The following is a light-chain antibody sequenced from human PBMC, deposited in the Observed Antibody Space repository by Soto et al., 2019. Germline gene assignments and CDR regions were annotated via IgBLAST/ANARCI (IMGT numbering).Light chain of an antibody. CDR2: EIN. V-gene: IGLV2-8*01. CDR3: SSYAGSNIYV. J-gene: IGLJ1*01. CDR1: SSDVGAFNY. Sequence: QSVLTQPPSASGSPGQSITISCTGTSSDVGAFNYVSWYQQHPGKAPKLMIFEINKRPSGVPDRFSGSKSGNSASLTVSGLQTEDEADDYCSSYAGSNIYVFGSGTKVTVL.